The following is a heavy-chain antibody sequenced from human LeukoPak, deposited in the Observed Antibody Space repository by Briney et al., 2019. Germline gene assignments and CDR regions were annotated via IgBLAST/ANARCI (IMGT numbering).Heavy chain of an antibody. CDR3: ARVGVGYSSSWYVGWFDP. CDR1: GGSISSNY. V-gene: IGHV4-59*01. CDR2: IYYSGST. D-gene: IGHD6-13*01. J-gene: IGHJ5*02. Sequence: SETLSLTCTVFGGSISSNYWSWIRQPPGKGLEWIGYIYYSGSTNYNPSLKSRVTISVDTSKNQFSLKLSSVTAADTAVYYCARVGVGYSSSWYVGWFDPWGQGTLVTVSS.